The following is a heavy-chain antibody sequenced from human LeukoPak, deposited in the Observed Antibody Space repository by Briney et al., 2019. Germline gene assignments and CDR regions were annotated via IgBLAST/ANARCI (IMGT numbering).Heavy chain of an antibody. V-gene: IGHV1-2*02. CDR2: INPNSGGT. CDR3: ARDHSYASRGGSFDY. CDR1: GYTFTDHY. Sequence: ASVKVSCKASGYTFTDHYIHWVRQAPGQGLEWMGWINPNSGGTNYAQKLQGRVTMTTDTSTSTAYMELRTLRSDDTAVYYCARDHSYASRGGSFDYWGQGTLVTVSS. D-gene: IGHD3-16*01. J-gene: IGHJ4*02.